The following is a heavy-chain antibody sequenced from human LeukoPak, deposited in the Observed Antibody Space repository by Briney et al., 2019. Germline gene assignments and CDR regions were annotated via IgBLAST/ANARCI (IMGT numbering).Heavy chain of an antibody. CDR1: GGPTSSYY. V-gene: IGHV4-59*08. J-gene: IGHJ5*02. Sequence: ETLSLTCTVSGGPTSSYYWSWIRQPPGKGLEWIGYIYYSGNTNYNPSLKRRVAISVDTSKNQFSLKLSSVTAADTAVYYCARHLIREDYSSSSIGFDPWGQGNPVTVSS. CDR3: ARHLIREDYSSSSIGFDP. D-gene: IGHD6-6*01. CDR2: IYYSGNT.